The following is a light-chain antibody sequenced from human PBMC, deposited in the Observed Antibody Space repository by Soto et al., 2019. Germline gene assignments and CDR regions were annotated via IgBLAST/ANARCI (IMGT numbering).Light chain of an antibody. J-gene: IGKJ3*01. CDR2: LAS. V-gene: IGKV2-28*01. Sequence: DIVMTQSPLSLAVTPGEPASISCRSSQSLLRSDGYSYLAWYLQKPGQSPQVLIYLASHRASGVPDRFSGSGSGTDFILKISRVEAEDVGVYYCLQVLHSPRSFGPGTKVDIK. CDR3: LQVLHSPRS. CDR1: QSLLRSDGYSY.